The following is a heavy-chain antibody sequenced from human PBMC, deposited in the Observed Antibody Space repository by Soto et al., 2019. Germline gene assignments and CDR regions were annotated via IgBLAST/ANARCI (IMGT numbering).Heavy chain of an antibody. J-gene: IGHJ3*02. V-gene: IGHV3-53*01. CDR3: ARDGEAKYSVAFDI. Sequence: VGSLRLSCVVSGFNVYANFMNWVRQAPGKGLEWVSILYSGGTTHYADSVKGRFTISRDNSKNTLYLQMNSLRAEDTAVYYCARDGEAKYSVAFDIWGHGTMVTVSS. D-gene: IGHD2-15*01. CDR1: GFNVYANF. CDR2: LYSGGTT.